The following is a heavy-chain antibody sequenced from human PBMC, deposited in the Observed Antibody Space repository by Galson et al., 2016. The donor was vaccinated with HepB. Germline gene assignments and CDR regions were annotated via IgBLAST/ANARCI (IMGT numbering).Heavy chain of an antibody. CDR2: ITYDGYNK. V-gene: IGHV3-30*04. J-gene: IGHJ4*02. D-gene: IGHD3-22*01. Sequence: SLRLSCAASGFTFNNYTMHWVRQAPGKGLEWVAVITYDGYNKYYADSVKGRFPISRDNSKNTLYLQMNSLKTEDTAVYYCARDYYDSGCHFRVPFYWGQGTLVTVSS. CDR1: GFTFNNYT. CDR3: ARDYYDSGCHFRVPFY.